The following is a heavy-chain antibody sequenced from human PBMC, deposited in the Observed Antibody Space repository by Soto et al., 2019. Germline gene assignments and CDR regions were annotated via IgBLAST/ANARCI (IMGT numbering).Heavy chain of an antibody. J-gene: IGHJ4*02. D-gene: IGHD1-26*01. CDR2: ISYDGSNT. Sequence: QVQLVESGGGVVQPGRSLRLSCAASGFTFSSYGMHWVRQAPGKGLECVAIISYDGSNTYYADSLKSRFTISRDNAKNALYLRLNCLRAEDTSVYYCAKEGGLSGISYISSSYYFDYWGQGTLVTVSS. V-gene: IGHV3-30*18. CDR3: AKEGGLSGISYISSSYYFDY. CDR1: GFTFSSYG.